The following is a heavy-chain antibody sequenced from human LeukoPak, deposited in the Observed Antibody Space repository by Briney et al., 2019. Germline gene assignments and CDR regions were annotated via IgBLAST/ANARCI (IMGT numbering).Heavy chain of an antibody. CDR3: ASRSRLRYFDWLYAFDI. V-gene: IGHV1-8*01. CDR1: GYTFTSYD. CDR2: MNPNSGNT. Sequence: ASVKVSCKASGYTFTSYDINWVRQATGQGLEWMGWMNPNSGNTGYAQKFQGRVTMTRNTSISTAYMELSSLRSEDTAVYYCASRSRLRYFDWLYAFDIWGQGTMVTVSS. J-gene: IGHJ3*02. D-gene: IGHD3-9*01.